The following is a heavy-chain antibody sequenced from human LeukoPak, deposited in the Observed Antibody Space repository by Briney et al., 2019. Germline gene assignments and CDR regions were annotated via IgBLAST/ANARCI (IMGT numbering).Heavy chain of an antibody. J-gene: IGHJ4*02. CDR1: GFTFSDYY. D-gene: IGHD2-2*01. Sequence: GGSLRLSCAASGFTFSDYYMTWIRPAPGKGLEWVSYSSSTGNIIFYADSVEGRFTISRDNAKNSLYLQMNSLRAEDTAVYYCARDPLIGSTYTTAWGYWGQGTLVTVSS. CDR2: SSSTGNII. V-gene: IGHV3-11*04. CDR3: ARDPLIGSTYTTAWGY.